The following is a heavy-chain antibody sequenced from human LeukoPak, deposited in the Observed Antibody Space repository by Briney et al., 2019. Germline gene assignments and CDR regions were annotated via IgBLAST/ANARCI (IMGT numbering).Heavy chain of an antibody. CDR3: ARVTIPAAGHAFDI. CDR1: DGSISSNSYY. J-gene: IGHJ3*02. CDR2: IYSSGRT. Sequence: PSQTLSLTCTVSDGSISSNSYYWSWIRQPAGKGLEWIGRIYSSGRTNYNPSLKSRVTISIDTSREQFSLKLTSVTAADTAVYYCARVTIPAAGHAFDIWGQGTMVTVSS. V-gene: IGHV4-61*02. D-gene: IGHD6-13*01.